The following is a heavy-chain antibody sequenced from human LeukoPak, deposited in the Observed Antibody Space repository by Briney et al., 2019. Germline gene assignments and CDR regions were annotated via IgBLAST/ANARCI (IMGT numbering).Heavy chain of an antibody. CDR1: EFSFGSDA. V-gene: IGHV3-23*01. CDR3: AKGGGSYFRRVTYYYYYMDV. Sequence: PGGSLRLSCAASEFSFGSDAMSWVRQAPGKGLQWVSGIRGSGDSTYYADSVNGRFTISRDNSKNTLYLQMISLRAEDTAVYYCAKGGGSYFRRVTYYYYYMDVWGKGTTVTVSS. D-gene: IGHD1-26*01. CDR2: IRGSGDST. J-gene: IGHJ6*03.